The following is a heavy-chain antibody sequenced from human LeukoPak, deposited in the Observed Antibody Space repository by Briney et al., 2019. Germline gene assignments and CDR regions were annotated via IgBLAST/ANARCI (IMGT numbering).Heavy chain of an antibody. CDR2: IYHSGSS. CDR3: ARGTGWSYYFDY. Sequence: PSETLSLTCIVSDYSISSGYCWGWIRQPPGKGLEWIGTIYHSGSSYYNPSLKSRFTMSVDTSKNQFSLRLSSVTAADTAVYYCARGTGWSYYFDYWGQGTLVTVSS. D-gene: IGHD6-19*01. J-gene: IGHJ4*02. V-gene: IGHV4-38-2*02. CDR1: DYSISSGYC.